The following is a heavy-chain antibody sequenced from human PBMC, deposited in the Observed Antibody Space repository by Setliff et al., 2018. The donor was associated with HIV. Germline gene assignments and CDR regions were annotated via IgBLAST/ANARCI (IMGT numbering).Heavy chain of an antibody. CDR1: GGSISSGSYY. J-gene: IGHJ2*01. CDR3: ARGLSSGWYGYWYFDL. CDR2: IYTSGST. D-gene: IGHD6-19*01. V-gene: IGHV4-61*09. Sequence: PSETLSLTCTVSGGSISSGSYYWSWIRQPAGKGLEWIGHIYTSGSTNHNPSLKSRVTISVDTSKNQFSLKLSSVTAADTAVYYCARGLSSGWYGYWYFDLWGRGTLVTVSS.